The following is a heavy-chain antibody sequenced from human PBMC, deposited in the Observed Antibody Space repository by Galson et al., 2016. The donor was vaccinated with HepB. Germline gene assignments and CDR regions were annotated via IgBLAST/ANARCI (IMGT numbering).Heavy chain of an antibody. D-gene: IGHD6-19*01. CDR2: ISGRGGNT. CDR3: AKLIEVAGSFDD. J-gene: IGHJ4*02. CDR1: GFTFSIYA. Sequence: SLRLSCAASGFTFSIYAMSWVRQAPGKGLEWVSGISGRGGNTYHADSVKGRFTVSRDNSKNTLYLQMESLRADDTAVYYCAKLIEVAGSFDDWGQGTLATVSA. V-gene: IGHV3-23*01.